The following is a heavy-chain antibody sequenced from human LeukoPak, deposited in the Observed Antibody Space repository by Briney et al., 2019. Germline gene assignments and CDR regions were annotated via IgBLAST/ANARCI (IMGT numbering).Heavy chain of an antibody. J-gene: IGHJ4*02. D-gene: IGHD3-22*01. CDR2: ISWDGGST. CDR1: GFTFDDYT. V-gene: IGHV3-43*01. CDR3: AKGTVVVTGPLDF. Sequence: GGSLRLSCAASGFTFDDYTMHWVRHAPGKGLEWVSLISWDGGSTYYADSVKGRLTISRDNSKNSLYLQMNSLRTEDTAFYYCAKGTVVVTGPLDFWGQGTLVTVSS.